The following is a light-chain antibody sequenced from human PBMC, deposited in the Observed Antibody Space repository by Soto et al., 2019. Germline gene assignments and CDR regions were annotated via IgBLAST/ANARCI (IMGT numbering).Light chain of an antibody. CDR3: QHFSTCSIT. V-gene: IGKV1-9*01. Sequence: DIQLTQSPSFLSASVGDRVTITCRASQGINDYLAWYQQNPGKAPKILIYAASTLQSEVPSRFSGSSSGTEFTLSISSMQSEDFATYYCQHFSTCSITFGGGTKVEVK. CDR1: QGINDY. J-gene: IGKJ4*01. CDR2: AAS.